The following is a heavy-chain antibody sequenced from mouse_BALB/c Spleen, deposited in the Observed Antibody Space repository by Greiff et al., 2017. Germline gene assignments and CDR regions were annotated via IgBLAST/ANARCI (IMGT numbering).Heavy chain of an antibody. J-gene: IGHJ4*01. D-gene: IGHD2-3*01. V-gene: IGHV1S135*01. CDR2: IDPYNGGT. CDR1: GYAFTSYN. Sequence: EVQLQQSGPELVKPGASVKVSCKASGYAFTSYNMYWVKQSHGKSLEWIGYIDPYNGGTSYNQKFKDKATLTADKSSSTAYMQLSSLTSEDSAVYYCAREDGYYYAMDYWGQGTSVTVSS. CDR3: AREDGYYYAMDY.